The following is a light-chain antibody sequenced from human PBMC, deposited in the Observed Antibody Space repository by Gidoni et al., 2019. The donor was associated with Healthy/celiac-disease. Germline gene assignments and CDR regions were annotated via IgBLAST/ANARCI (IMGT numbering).Light chain of an antibody. V-gene: IGKV2-28*01. CDR3: MQALQTPIT. CDR2: LGS. J-gene: IGKJ4*01. Sequence: DIVMIQSPLSLPVTPGEPAATSCRSSQSLLHSNGYNYLDWYLQKPGQSPQLLVYLGSNRASGVPDRFSGSGSGTDFTLKISRVEAEDVGVYYCMQALQTPITFGGGTKVEIK. CDR1: QSLLHSNGYNY.